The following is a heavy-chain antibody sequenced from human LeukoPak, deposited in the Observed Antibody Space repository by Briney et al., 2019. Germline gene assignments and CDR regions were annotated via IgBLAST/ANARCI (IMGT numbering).Heavy chain of an antibody. J-gene: IGHJ5*02. Sequence: SETLSLTCAVYGGSFSGYYWSWNCQPPGKGMDWIGEITLSGSTNYNPYLKSPTTLSVATSKQQLSLKLSPVTAADTAVYYCARAPDYSDYLNWCDPGGRETGDTVST. CDR2: ITLSGST. V-gene: IGHV4-34*01. D-gene: IGHD4-11*01. CDR3: ARAPDYSDYLNWCDP. CDR1: GGSFSGYY.